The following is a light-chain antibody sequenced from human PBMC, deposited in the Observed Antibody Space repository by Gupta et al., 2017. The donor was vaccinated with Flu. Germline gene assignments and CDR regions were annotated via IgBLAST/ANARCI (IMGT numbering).Light chain of an antibody. Sequence: PATLSLSPGERATRSCRTSQSISKYVAWYQQKPGQAPRLLIYDASNRATGIPARFSGSGSGTDFTLTINSLEPEDFAVYYCQQRSNWPLTFGGGTKVEIK. CDR1: QSISKY. V-gene: IGKV3-11*01. J-gene: IGKJ4*01. CDR3: QQRSNWPLT. CDR2: DAS.